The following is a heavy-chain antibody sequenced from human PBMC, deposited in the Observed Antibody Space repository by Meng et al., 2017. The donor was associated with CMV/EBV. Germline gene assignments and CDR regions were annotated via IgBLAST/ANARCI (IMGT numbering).Heavy chain of an antibody. CDR3: ARGQRFRSFDY. CDR1: GGSFSGYY. V-gene: IGHV4-34*01. J-gene: IGHJ4*02. Sequence: SETLSLTCAVYGGSFSGYYWSWIRQPPGKGLEWIGEINHSRSTNYNPSLKSRVTISVDTSKNQFSLKLSSVTAADTAVYYCARGQRFRSFDYWGQGTLVTVSS. CDR2: INHSRST. D-gene: IGHD5-24*01.